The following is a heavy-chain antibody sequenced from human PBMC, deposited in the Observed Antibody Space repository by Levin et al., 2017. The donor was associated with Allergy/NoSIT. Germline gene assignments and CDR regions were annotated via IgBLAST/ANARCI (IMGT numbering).Heavy chain of an antibody. J-gene: IGHJ4*02. CDR1: GFTFSSYG. CDR2: ISYDGSNK. V-gene: IGHV3-30*18. Sequence: SCAASGFTFSSYGMHWVRQAPGKGLEWVAVISYDGSNKYYADSVKGRFSISRDNSKNTLYLQMNSLRAEDTAVYYCAKVYAPIAVASSFDYWGQGTLVTVSS. D-gene: IGHD6-19*01. CDR3: AKVYAPIAVASSFDY.